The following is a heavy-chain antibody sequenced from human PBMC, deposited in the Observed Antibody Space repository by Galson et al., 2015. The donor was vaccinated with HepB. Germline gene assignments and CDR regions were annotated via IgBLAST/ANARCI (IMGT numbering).Heavy chain of an antibody. V-gene: IGHV3-64D*06. D-gene: IGHD2-2*01. Sequence: SLRLSCAASGITFSSYAMHWVRQAPGKGLEYVSAISSNGGSTYYADSVKGRFTISRDNSKNTLYLQMSSLRAEDTAVYYCVKDGVVPPVAFDIWGQGTMVTVSS. J-gene: IGHJ3*02. CDR2: ISSNGGST. CDR1: GITFSSYA. CDR3: VKDGVVPPVAFDI.